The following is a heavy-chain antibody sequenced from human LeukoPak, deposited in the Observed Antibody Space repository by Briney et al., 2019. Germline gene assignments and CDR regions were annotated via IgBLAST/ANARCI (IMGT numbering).Heavy chain of an antibody. J-gene: IGHJ5*02. CDR3: ARERERFLDL. CDR1: GFTFSSYG. CDR2: ISYDGSDK. Sequence: GGSLRLSCAASGFTFSSYGMHWVRQAPGKGLEWVAVISYDGSDKYYADSVKGRFTISRDNSMNTLYLEMNSLRAEDTAVYYCARERERFLDLWGQGTLVTVSS. D-gene: IGHD3-3*01. V-gene: IGHV3-30*04.